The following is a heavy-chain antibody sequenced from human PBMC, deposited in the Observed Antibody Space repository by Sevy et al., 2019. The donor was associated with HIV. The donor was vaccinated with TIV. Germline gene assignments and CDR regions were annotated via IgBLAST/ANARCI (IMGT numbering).Heavy chain of an antibody. CDR3: VRNSLKTSAVHLPYYFDF. CDR1: GFTFTDYY. Sequence: GGSLRLSCAASGFTFTDYYMSWIRQSPGKGLEWVSYISHSGNTIYYADPVNGRFTISRDNAKNSLFLHMTSLTAEDTAFYYCVRNSLKTSAVHLPYYFDFWGQGTLVTVSS. J-gene: IGHJ4*02. D-gene: IGHD3-9*01. CDR2: ISHSGNTI. V-gene: IGHV3-11*01.